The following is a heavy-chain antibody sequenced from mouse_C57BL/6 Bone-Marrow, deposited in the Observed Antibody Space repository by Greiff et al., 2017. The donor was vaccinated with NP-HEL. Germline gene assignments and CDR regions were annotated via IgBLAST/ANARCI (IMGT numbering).Heavy chain of an antibody. CDR3: TTEGTVVFDY. V-gene: IGHV14-4*01. CDR1: GFNIKDDY. D-gene: IGHD1-1*01. CDR2: IDPENGDT. Sequence: DVKLQESGAELVRPGASVKLSCTASGFNIKDDYMHWVKQRPEQGLEWIGWIDPENGDTEYASKFQGKATITADTSSNTAYLQLSSLTSEDTAVYYCTTEGTVVFDYWGQGTTLTVSS. J-gene: IGHJ2*01.